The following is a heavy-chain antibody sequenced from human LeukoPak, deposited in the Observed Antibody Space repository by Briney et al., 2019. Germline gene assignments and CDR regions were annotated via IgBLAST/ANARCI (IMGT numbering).Heavy chain of an antibody. CDR3: ARDHSSSSSLGYYYMDV. Sequence: SVKVSCKASGGTFISYAISWVRQAPGQGLEWMGGIIPIFGTANYAQKFQGRVTITADESTSTAYMELSSLRSEDTAVYYCARDHSSSSSLGYYYMDVWGKGTTVTVSS. J-gene: IGHJ6*03. V-gene: IGHV1-69*13. CDR2: IIPIFGTA. D-gene: IGHD6-6*01. CDR1: GGTFISYA.